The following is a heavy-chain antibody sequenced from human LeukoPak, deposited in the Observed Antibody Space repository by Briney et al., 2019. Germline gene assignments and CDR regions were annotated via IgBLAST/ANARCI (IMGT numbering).Heavy chain of an antibody. J-gene: IGHJ4*02. CDR2: ISSNGGST. CDR3: ARGDDIFDY. D-gene: IGHD3-9*01. V-gene: IGHV3-64*01. Sequence: GGSLRLSCAASGFTFSSYAMHWFRQAPGKGLEYVSAISSNGGSTYYANSVKGRFTISRDNSRNTLYLQMGSLRAEDMAVYYCARGDDIFDYWGQGTLVTVSS. CDR1: GFTFSSYA.